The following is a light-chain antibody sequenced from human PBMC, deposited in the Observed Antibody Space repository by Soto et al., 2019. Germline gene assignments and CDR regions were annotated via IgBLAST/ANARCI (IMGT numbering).Light chain of an antibody. Sequence: DIEMTQSPATLSVSPGARAILSCRASHSINANLAWYQQKPGQPPSLLIFGASTRAPGFPARFSGSGSGTDLTITISSLQSEDFEVYYCQQYNNWPWTFGQGTKVDIK. CDR2: GAS. CDR1: HSINAN. CDR3: QQYNNWPWT. J-gene: IGKJ1*01. V-gene: IGKV3-15*01.